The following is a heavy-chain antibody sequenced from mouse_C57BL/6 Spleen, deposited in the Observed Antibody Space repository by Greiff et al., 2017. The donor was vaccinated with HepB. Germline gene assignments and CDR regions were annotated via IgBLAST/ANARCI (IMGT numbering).Heavy chain of an antibody. CDR2: IRNKANNHAT. Sequence: DVMLVESGGGLVQPGGSMKLSCAASGFTFSDAWMDWVRQSPEKGLEWVAEIRNKANNHATYYAESVKGRFTISRDDSKSSVYLQMNSLRAEDTGIYYCTRRPSPTYYFDYWGQGTTLTVSS. V-gene: IGHV6-6*01. J-gene: IGHJ2*01. CDR3: TRRPSPTYYFDY. CDR1: GFTFSDAW.